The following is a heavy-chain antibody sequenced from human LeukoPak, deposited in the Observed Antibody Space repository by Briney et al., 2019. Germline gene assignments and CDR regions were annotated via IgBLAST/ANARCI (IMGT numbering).Heavy chain of an antibody. Sequence: GGSLRLSCAASGFTFSSYSMNWVRQAPGKGLEWVSSISSSSSYIYYADSVKGRFTISRDNAKNSLYLQMNSLRAEDTSAYYCARSPGILGTNYFDYWGQGTLVTVSS. CDR3: ARSPGILGTNYFDY. J-gene: IGHJ4*02. CDR1: GFTFSSYS. V-gene: IGHV3-21*01. CDR2: ISSSSSYI. D-gene: IGHD1-26*01.